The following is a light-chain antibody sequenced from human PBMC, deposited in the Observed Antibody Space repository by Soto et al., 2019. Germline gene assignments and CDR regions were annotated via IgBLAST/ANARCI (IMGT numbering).Light chain of an antibody. V-gene: IGKV1-5*01. CDR2: DAS. J-gene: IGKJ1*01. CDR3: QQYNSSRWT. Sequence: DIQMTQSPSTLSASVGDRVTITCRASQRISSWLAWYQQKPGKAPKLLIYDASSLESGVPSRFSGSGSGTDFTLTISSLQPDDFATYYGQQYNSSRWTFGQGTKVEIK. CDR1: QRISSW.